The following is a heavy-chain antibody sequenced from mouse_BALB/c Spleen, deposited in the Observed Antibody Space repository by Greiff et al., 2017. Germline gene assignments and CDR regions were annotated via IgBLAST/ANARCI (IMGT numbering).Heavy chain of an antibody. D-gene: IGHD1-1*01. CDR2: ISYSGST. Sequence: ESGPGLVKPSQSLSLTCTVTGYSITSDYAWNWIRQFPGNKLEWMGYISYSGSTSYNPSLKSRISITRDTSKNQFFLQLNSVTTEDTATYYCARGDYYGSRAFDYWGQGTTLTVSS. CDR3: ARGDYYGSRAFDY. J-gene: IGHJ2*01. CDR1: GYSITSDYA. V-gene: IGHV3-2*02.